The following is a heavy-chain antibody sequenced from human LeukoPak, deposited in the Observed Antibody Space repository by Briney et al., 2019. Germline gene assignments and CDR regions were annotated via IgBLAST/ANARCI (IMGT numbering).Heavy chain of an antibody. Sequence: SETLSLTCTVSNSSIISYYWTWIRQPPGKGLEWIGYIYCSGTTNYNPSLKSRVTMSVDTSKNQFSLKLSSVTAADTAVYYCAGATTTVTTWGAFDIWGQGTMVTVSS. J-gene: IGHJ3*02. CDR1: NSSIISYY. CDR2: IYCSGTT. D-gene: IGHD4-17*01. V-gene: IGHV4-59*08. CDR3: AGATTTVTTWGAFDI.